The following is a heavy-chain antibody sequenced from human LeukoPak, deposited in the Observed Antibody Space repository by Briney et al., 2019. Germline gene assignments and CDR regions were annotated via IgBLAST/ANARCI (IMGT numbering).Heavy chain of an antibody. J-gene: IGHJ5*02. CDR2: IYYSGST. V-gene: IGHV4-39*07. D-gene: IGHD4-17*01. CDR1: GGSISSSSCY. Sequence: SETLSLTCTVSGGSISSSSCYWGWIRQPPGKGLEWIGSIYYSGSTYYNPSLKSRVTISVDTSKNQFSLKLSSVTAADTAVYYCASLHDYGDRGDPWGQGTLVTVSS. CDR3: ASLHDYGDRGDP.